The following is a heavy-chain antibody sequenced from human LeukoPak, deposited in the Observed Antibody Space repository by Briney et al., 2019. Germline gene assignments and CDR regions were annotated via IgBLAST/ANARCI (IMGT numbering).Heavy chain of an antibody. V-gene: IGHV3-48*03. J-gene: IGHJ3*02. D-gene: IGHD2/OR15-2a*01. Sequence: GGSLRLSCAASGFTFSSYEMNWVRQAPGEGLEWVSYISSSGSTIYYADSVKGRFTISRDNSKNTLYLQMNSLRAEDTAVYYCLHSFDAFDIWGQGTMVTVSS. CDR1: GFTFSSYE. CDR3: LHSFDAFDI. CDR2: ISSSGSTI.